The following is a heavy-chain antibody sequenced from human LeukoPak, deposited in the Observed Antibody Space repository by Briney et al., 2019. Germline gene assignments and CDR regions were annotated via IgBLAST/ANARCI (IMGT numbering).Heavy chain of an antibody. CDR2: LSPDGSSS. CDR3: TRSPSLGGNYWGFDY. Sequence: GGSLRLSCAASGFTFSIYWMHWVRQAPGKGLVWVSRLSPDGSSSIYADSVKGRFTVSRDNAKNTLYLQMNSLRAEDTAVYCCTRSPSLGGNYWGFDYWGQGTLVTVSS. V-gene: IGHV3-74*01. D-gene: IGHD1-26*01. CDR1: GFTFSIYW. J-gene: IGHJ4*02.